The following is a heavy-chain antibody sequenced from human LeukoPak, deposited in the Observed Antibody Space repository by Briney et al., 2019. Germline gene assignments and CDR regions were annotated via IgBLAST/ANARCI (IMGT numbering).Heavy chain of an antibody. CDR1: GGSFSGYY. V-gene: IGHV4-34*01. CDR3: ARKRGCSGGSCYYPIDY. CDR2: INHSGST. Sequence: SETLSLTCAVYGGSFSGYYWSWIRQPPGKGLEWLGEINHSGSTNYNPSLKSRVTISVDTSKNQFSLKLSSVTAADTAVYYCARKRGCSGGSCYYPIDYWGQGTLVTVSS. J-gene: IGHJ4*02. D-gene: IGHD2-15*01.